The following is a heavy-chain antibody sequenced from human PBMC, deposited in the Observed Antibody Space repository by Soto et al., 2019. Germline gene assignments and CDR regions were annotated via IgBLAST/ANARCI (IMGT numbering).Heavy chain of an antibody. CDR3: TRVAAAGASAAAGASDY. V-gene: IGHV4-4*02. Sequence: PSETLSLTCAVSCDSISSSNWWSWVRQAPGKGLEWIGEIYHRGSTNYNPSLKSRVTISVDKSKNQFSLKLTSVTAADTAVYFCTRVAAAGASAAAGASDYWGQGTLVTVSS. CDR1: CDSISSSNW. CDR2: IYHRGST. J-gene: IGHJ4*02. D-gene: IGHD6-13*01.